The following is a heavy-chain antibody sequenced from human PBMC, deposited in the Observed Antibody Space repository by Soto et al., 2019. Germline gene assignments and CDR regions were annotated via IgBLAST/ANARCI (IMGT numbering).Heavy chain of an antibody. CDR2: IYHSGST. D-gene: IGHD3-3*01. CDR1: GDSIDSVNW. CDR3: ATFSGFFTISPFDA. Sequence: SETLSLTCTVSGDSIDSVNWWSWVRQSPGKGLEWIGEIYHSGSTNYNPSLKSRVSMSVDKSNNQFSLQLTSVTAADTAVYYCATFSGFFTISPFDAWGQGILVTVSS. J-gene: IGHJ5*02. V-gene: IGHV4-4*02.